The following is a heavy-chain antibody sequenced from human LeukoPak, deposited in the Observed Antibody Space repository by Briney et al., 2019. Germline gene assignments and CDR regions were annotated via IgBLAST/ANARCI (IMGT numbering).Heavy chain of an antibody. D-gene: IGHD3-22*01. CDR2: IYYSGRT. V-gene: IGHV4-59*12. CDR1: GGSISSYY. CDR3: ARGQYYYDSSGYFYYYYYMDV. Sequence: SETLSLTCTVSGGSISSYYWSWIRQPPGKGLGWIGYIYYSGRTNYNPSLKSRVTIPVDTSKNQFSLKLSSVTAADTAVYYCARGQYYYDSSGYFYYYYYMDVWGKGTTVTISS. J-gene: IGHJ6*03.